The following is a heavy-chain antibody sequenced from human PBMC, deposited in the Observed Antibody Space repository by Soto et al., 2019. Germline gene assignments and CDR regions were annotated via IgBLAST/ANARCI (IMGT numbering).Heavy chain of an antibody. CDR1: GYSFTSYW. V-gene: IGHV5-51*01. Sequence: GESLKISCKGSGYSFTSYWIGWVRQMPGKGLEWMGIIYPGDSDTRYSLSFQGQVTISADKSISTAYLQWSSLKASDTAMYYCARHSYYDILTGYDMDYYYDGMDVWGQGTTVTVSS. J-gene: IGHJ6*02. D-gene: IGHD3-9*01. CDR2: IYPGDSDT. CDR3: ARHSYYDILTGYDMDYYYDGMDV.